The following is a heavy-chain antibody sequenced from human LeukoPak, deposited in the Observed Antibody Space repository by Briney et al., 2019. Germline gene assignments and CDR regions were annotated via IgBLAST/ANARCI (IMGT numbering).Heavy chain of an antibody. J-gene: IGHJ4*02. Sequence: PGRSLRLSCAASGFTSDDYAMHWVRQAPGKGLEWVSGISWNSGSIGYADSVKGRFTISRDNAKNSLYLQMSSLRAEDTAVYYCARDRVITMVRGVFDYWGQGTLVTVSS. CDR2: ISWNSGSI. CDR1: GFTSDDYA. CDR3: ARDRVITMVRGVFDY. V-gene: IGHV3-9*02. D-gene: IGHD3-10*01.